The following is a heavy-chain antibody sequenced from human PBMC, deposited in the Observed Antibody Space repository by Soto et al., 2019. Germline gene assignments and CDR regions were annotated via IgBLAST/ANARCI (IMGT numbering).Heavy chain of an antibody. J-gene: IGHJ5*02. D-gene: IGHD2-8*01. V-gene: IGHV1-18*01. Sequence: ASVKVSCKASGYTFTSYGISWVRQAPGQGLEWMGWISAYNGNTNYAQKLQGRVTMTTDTSTSTAYMELRSLRSDDTAVYYCARNSYCTNGVCYSGGGWFDPWGQGTLVTVS. CDR2: ISAYNGNT. CDR3: ARNSYCTNGVCYSGGGWFDP. CDR1: GYTFTSYG.